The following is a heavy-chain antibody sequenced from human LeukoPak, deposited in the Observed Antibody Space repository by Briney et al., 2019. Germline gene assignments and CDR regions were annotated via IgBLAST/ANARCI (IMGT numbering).Heavy chain of an antibody. J-gene: IGHJ5*02. CDR3: ARHESYLNWFDP. V-gene: IGHV4-59*08. CDR2: IYHTGTT. CDR1: GGSITYYF. Sequence: SETLSLTCTVSGGSITYYFWNWIRHPPGKRLEWIGYIYHTGTTNYSPSLKSRVTISVDTSKSQCSLKLNSVTAADTAVYHCARHESYLNWFDPWGQGTLVTVSS.